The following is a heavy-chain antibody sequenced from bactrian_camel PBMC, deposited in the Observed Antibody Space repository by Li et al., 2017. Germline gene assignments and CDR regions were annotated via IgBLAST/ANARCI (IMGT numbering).Heavy chain of an antibody. J-gene: IGHJ4*01. CDR1: GFTFSFYY. V-gene: IGHV3-2*01. CDR3: AKDRASYVAGDASYDL. D-gene: IGHD4*01. Sequence: VESGGGLVQPGGSLRLSCSASGFTFSFYYIGWVRQAPGKGMECVSSLYSDTSATYYADSVKGRFTISRSNAQNTLYLQLNSLKTEDTAMYYCAKDRASYVAGDASYDLWGQGIQVTVS. CDR2: LYSDTSAT.